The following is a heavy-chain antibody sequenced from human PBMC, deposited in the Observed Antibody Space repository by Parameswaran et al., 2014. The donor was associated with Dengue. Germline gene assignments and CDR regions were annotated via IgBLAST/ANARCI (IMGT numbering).Heavy chain of an antibody. V-gene: IGHV4-39*01. J-gene: IGHJ4*02. D-gene: IGHD3-3*01. CDR1: GGSISSSSYY. CDR2: IYYSGST. CDR3: ARQSAGLTYDFWSGYYPYFDY. Sequence: LSCTVSGGSISSSSYYWGWIRQPPGKGLEWIGSIYYSGSTYYNPSLKSRVTISVDTSKNQFSLKLSSVTAADTAVYYCARQSAGLTYDFWSGYYPYFDYWGQGTLVTVSS.